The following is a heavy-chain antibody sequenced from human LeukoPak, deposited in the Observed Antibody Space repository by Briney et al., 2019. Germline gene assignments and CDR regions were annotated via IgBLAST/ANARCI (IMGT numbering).Heavy chain of an antibody. CDR3: VKEATYYYDSSGLDY. CDR2: IKQDGSEE. CDR1: GFIFKSYW. D-gene: IGHD3-22*01. V-gene: IGHV3-7*01. Sequence: GGSLRLSCAASGFIFKSYWMSWVRQAPGKGLEWVANIKQDGSEENYVDSVRGRFTISRDNAKKSLYLQMNSLRAEDTAVYYCVKEATYYYDSSGLDYWGQGTLVTVSS. J-gene: IGHJ4*02.